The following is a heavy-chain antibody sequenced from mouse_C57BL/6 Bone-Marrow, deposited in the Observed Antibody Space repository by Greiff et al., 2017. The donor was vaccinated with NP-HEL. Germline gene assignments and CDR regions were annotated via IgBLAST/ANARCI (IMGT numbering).Heavy chain of an antibody. Sequence: DVQLQQSGPGLVKPSQSLSLTCSVTGYSIASGYYWNWIRQFPGNKLEWMGYISYDGSNNYNPSLKNRISITRDTSKNQFFLKLNSVTTEDTATYYCARGGGNYADYWGQGTTLTVSS. D-gene: IGHD1-1*02. J-gene: IGHJ2*01. V-gene: IGHV3-6*01. CDR1: GYSIASGYY. CDR2: ISYDGSN. CDR3: ARGGGNYADY.